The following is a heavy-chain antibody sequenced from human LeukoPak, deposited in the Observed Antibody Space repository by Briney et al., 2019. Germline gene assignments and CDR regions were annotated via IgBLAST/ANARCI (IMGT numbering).Heavy chain of an antibody. CDR1: GFTFSSYA. CDR2: ISYDGSNK. CDR3: VRDGHYDSSGYYPEYFQH. Sequence: PGRSLRLSCAASGFTFSSYAMHWVRQAPGKGLEWVAVISYDGSNKYYADSVKGRFTISRDNSKNTLYLQMNSLRAEDTAVYYCVRDGHYDSSGYYPEYFQHWGQGTLVTVSS. J-gene: IGHJ1*01. V-gene: IGHV3-30-3*01. D-gene: IGHD3-22*01.